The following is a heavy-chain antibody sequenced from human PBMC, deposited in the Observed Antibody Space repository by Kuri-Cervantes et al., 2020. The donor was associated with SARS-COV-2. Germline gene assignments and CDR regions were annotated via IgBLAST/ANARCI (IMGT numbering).Heavy chain of an antibody. J-gene: IGHJ3*01. V-gene: IGHV1-2*02. CDR1: GGSLFGYA. Sequence: ASVKVSCKASGGSLFGYAFSWVRQAPGQGLEWMGWINPNSGGTNYAQKFQGRVTMTRDTSISTAYMELSRLRSDDTAVDYCARGPPGSGWFSVWGQGTMVTVSS. D-gene: IGHD6-19*01. CDR2: INPNSGGT. CDR3: ARGPPGSGWFSV.